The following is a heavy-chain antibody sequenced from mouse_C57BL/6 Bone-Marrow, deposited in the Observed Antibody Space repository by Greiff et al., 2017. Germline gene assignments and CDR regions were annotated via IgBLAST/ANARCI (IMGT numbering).Heavy chain of an antibody. CDR3: AKRGSTLTGFYAMDY. V-gene: IGHV2-5*01. CDR1: GFSLTSYG. CDR2: IWRGGST. Sequence: VKLMESGPGLVQPSQSLSITCTVSGFSLTSYGVHWVRQSPGKGLEWLGVIWRGGSTDYNAAFMSRLSITKDNSKSQVFFKMNSLQADDTAIYYCAKRGSTLTGFYAMDYWGQGTSVTVSS. D-gene: IGHD4-1*01. J-gene: IGHJ4*01.